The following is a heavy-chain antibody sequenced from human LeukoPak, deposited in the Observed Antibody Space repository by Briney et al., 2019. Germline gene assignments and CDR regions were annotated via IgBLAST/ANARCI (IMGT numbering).Heavy chain of an antibody. D-gene: IGHD6-13*01. CDR2: IKSKTDGGTT. J-gene: IGHJ3*02. CDR3: TTEGPGIAAAPGPDAFDI. Sequence: TGGSLRLSCAASGFTFTVYAMSWVRQAPGKGLEWVGRIKSKTDGGTTDYAAPVKGRFTISRDDSKNTLYLQMNSLKTEDTAVYYCTTEGPGIAAAPGPDAFDIWGQGTMVTVSS. CDR1: GFTFTVYA. V-gene: IGHV3-15*01.